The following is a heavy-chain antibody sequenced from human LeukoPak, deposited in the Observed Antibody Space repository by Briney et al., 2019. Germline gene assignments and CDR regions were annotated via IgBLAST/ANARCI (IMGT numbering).Heavy chain of an antibody. J-gene: IGHJ4*02. D-gene: IGHD3-10*01. V-gene: IGHV3-48*02. Sequence: ETLSLTCTVSGGSIRSYYWNWVRQAPGKGLEWVSYISGSSSDIKYADSVKGRFTISRDNTKNSLYLQMNSLRDEDTAVYYCARDWFSGTNYKPLFDYWGQGTLVTVSS. CDR3: ARDWFSGTNYKPLFDY. CDR1: GGSIRSYY. CDR2: ISGSSSDI.